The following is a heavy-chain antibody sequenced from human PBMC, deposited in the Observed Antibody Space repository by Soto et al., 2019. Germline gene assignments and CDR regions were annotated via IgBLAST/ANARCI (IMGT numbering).Heavy chain of an antibody. J-gene: IGHJ5*02. Sequence: QLQLQESGPGLVKPSETLSLTCTVSGGSISSSSYYWGWIRQPPGKGLEWIGSIYYSGSTYYNPSLKSRVTISVDTSKNQFSLKLSSVTAADTAVYYCARHCVRWFGELGWFDPWGQGTLVTVSS. V-gene: IGHV4-39*01. CDR2: IYYSGST. D-gene: IGHD3-10*01. CDR3: ARHCVRWFGELGWFDP. CDR1: GGSISSSSYY.